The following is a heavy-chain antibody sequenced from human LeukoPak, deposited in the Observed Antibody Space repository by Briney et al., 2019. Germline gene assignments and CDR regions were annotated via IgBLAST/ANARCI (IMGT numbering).Heavy chain of an antibody. Sequence: GRSLRLSCAASGFTFDDYAMHWVRQAPGKGLEWVSGISWNSGSIQYADSVKGRFTISRDNAKNSLYLQMNSLRAEDTASYYCAKDRRSGSYGNLVDQWGQGTLVTVSS. V-gene: IGHV3-9*01. CDR1: GFTFDDYA. CDR3: AKDRRSGSYGNLVDQ. D-gene: IGHD3-16*01. CDR2: ISWNSGSI. J-gene: IGHJ4*02.